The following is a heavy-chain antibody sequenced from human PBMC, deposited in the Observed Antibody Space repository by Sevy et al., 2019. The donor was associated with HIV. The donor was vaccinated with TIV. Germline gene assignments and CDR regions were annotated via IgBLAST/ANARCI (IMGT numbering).Heavy chain of an antibody. CDR2: IYYSGST. J-gene: IGHJ3*02. CDR1: GGSISSYY. D-gene: IGHD3-22*01. V-gene: IGHV4-59*01. CDR3: ARDLYYYDSSGYIHAFDI. Sequence: SETLSLTCTVSGGSISSYYWSWIRQPPGKGLEWIGYIYYSGSTNYNPSLKRRVTISVDTSKNQFSLKLSSVTAADTAVYYCARDLYYYDSSGYIHAFDIWGQGTMVTVSS.